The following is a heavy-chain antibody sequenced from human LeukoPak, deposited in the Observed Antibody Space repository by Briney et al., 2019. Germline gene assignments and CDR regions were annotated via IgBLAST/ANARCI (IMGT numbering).Heavy chain of an antibody. CDR1: DGSISSSSYY. D-gene: IGHD5-12*01. V-gene: IGHV4-39*01. J-gene: IGHJ4*02. CDR2: IYYSGST. Sequence: SETLSLTCTVSDGSISSSSYYWGWIRQPPGKGLEWIGSIYYSGSTYYSPSLKSRVTISVDTSKNQFSLKLSSVTAADTAVYYCARRSSGYDYVSSYFDYWGQGTLVTVSS. CDR3: ARRSSGYDYVSSYFDY.